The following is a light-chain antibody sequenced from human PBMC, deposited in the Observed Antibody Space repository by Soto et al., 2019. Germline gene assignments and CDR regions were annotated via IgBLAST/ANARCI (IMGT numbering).Light chain of an antibody. CDR1: SSNIGTSS. J-gene: IGLJ1*01. CDR2: TTN. Sequence: QSVLTQPHSASGTPGQRVTISCSGSSSNIGTSSVHWFQQLPGTAPKLLISTTNQRPSGVPERFSGSKSGTSASLAISGLQSEDEADYYCAAWDASLNGNVFGTGTRSPS. CDR3: AAWDASLNGNV. V-gene: IGLV1-44*01.